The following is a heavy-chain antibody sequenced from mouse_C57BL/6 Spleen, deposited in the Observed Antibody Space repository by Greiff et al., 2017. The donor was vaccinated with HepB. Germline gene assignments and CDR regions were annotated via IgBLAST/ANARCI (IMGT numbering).Heavy chain of an antibody. CDR3: ARDGSRSYWYFDV. CDR1: GYTFTDYN. D-gene: IGHD1-1*01. Sequence: VHVKQSGPELVKPGASVKMSCKASGYTFTDYNMHWVKQSHGKSLEWIGYINPNNGGTSYNQKFKGKATLTVNKSSSTAYMELRSLTSEDSAVYYCARDGSRSYWYFDVWGTGTTVTVSS. J-gene: IGHJ1*03. V-gene: IGHV1-22*01. CDR2: INPNNGGT.